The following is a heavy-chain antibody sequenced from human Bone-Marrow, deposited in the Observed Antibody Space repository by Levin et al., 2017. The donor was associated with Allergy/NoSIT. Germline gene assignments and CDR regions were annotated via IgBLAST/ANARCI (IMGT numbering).Heavy chain of an antibody. CDR1: GFTFGAYS. J-gene: IGHJ6*02. Sequence: GESLKISCKGSGFTFGAYSMTWVRQAPGKGLEWVSSISSDSAYIYYADSVKGRFTISRDSAKNSLYLQMSGLRAEDTAVYYCARPKSPSVVRGLGVDVWGQGTTVTVSS. CDR2: ISSDSAYI. V-gene: IGHV3-21*01. D-gene: IGHD3-10*01. CDR3: ARPKSPSVVRGLGVDV.